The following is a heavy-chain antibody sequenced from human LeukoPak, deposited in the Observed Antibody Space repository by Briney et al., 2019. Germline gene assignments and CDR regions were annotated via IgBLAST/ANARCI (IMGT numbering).Heavy chain of an antibody. V-gene: IGHV3-53*01. Sequence: GGSLRLSCAASGFTVSSNYMSWVRRAPGKGLEWVSVIYSGGSTYYADSVKGRFTISRDNSKNTLYLQMNSLRAEDTAVYYCARGTEQLAPFDYWGQGTLVTVSS. CDR1: GFTVSSNY. CDR2: IYSGGST. CDR3: ARGTEQLAPFDY. J-gene: IGHJ4*02. D-gene: IGHD6-6*01.